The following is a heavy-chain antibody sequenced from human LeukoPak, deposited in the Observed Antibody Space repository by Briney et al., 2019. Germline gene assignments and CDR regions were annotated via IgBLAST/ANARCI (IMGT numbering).Heavy chain of an antibody. Sequence: RAGGSLRLSCAASGFTFSSYGMSWVRQAPGKGLQWVSAIGGGAGNTYYADSVKGRFTISRDNSKNTLYLQMNSLRAEDTAVYYCARRSPIAAAGTRRLEDWGQGTLVTVSS. CDR2: IGGGAGNT. CDR3: ARRSPIAAAGTRRLED. D-gene: IGHD6-13*01. CDR1: GFTFSSYG. J-gene: IGHJ4*02. V-gene: IGHV3-23*01.